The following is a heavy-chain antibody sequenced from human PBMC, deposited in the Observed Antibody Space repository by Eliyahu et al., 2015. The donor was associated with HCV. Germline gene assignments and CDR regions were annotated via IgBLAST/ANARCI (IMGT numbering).Heavy chain of an antibody. J-gene: IGHJ6*02. CDR2: IGGSGVRT. V-gene: IGHV3-23*01. CDR3: AKGDCSSTSCYKGGGMDV. D-gene: IGHD2-2*02. Sequence: EVQLLESGGGLVQPGGPLRLSCAASGFTFSNYAXAWVRQAPGKGLXWVSTIGGSGVRTFYADSVKGRFNISRDNSNNMLYLQMHSLRADDTALYYCAKGDCSSTSCYKGGGMDVWGQGTTVTVSS. CDR1: GFTFSNYA.